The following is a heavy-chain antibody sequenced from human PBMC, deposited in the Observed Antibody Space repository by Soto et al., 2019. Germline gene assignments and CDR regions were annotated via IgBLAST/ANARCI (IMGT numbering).Heavy chain of an antibody. CDR3: ARRRIQLWFTLDY. V-gene: IGHV4-34*01. D-gene: IGHD5-18*01. J-gene: IGHJ4*02. CDR2: INHSGST. CDR1: GGSFSGYY. Sequence: PSETLSLTCAVYGGSFSGYYWSWIRQPPGKGLEWIGEINHSGSTNYNPSLKSRVTISVDTSKNQFSLKLSSVTAADTAVYYCARRRIQLWFTLDYWGQGILVTVSS.